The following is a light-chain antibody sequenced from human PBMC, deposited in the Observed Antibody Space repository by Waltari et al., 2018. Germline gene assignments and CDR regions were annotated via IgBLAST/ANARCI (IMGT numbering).Light chain of an antibody. CDR1: QRISSY. CDR3: QQTYRLIT. J-gene: IGKJ3*01. Sequence: DIQMTQSPSFLSASVGDRVTITCRASQRISSYLNWYQMKPGKAPELLIYGASTVQSGVPSRFSGSGFGTDFTHTISSLQPEDFATYYCQQTYRLITFGPGTKVDLK. V-gene: IGKV1-39*01. CDR2: GAS.